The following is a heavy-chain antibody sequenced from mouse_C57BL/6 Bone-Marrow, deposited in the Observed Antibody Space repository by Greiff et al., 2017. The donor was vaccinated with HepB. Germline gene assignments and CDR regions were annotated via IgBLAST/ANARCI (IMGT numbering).Heavy chain of an antibody. V-gene: IGHV14-4*01. Sequence: VQLQQSGAELVRPGASVKLSCTASGFNIKDDYMHWVKQTPEQGLEWIGWIDPENGDTEYASKFQGKATIKADTSSNTAYLQLSSLTSEDTAVYCCTGETTFFDYWGQGTTLTVSS. J-gene: IGHJ2*01. CDR1: GFNIKDDY. D-gene: IGHD2-12*01. CDR2: IDPENGDT. CDR3: TGETTFFDY.